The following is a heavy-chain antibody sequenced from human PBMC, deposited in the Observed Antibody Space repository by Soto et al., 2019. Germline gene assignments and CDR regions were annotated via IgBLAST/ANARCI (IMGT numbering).Heavy chain of an antibody. J-gene: IGHJ4*02. CDR1: SGSISSSNW. CDR3: ARDPTGGDYSFDY. D-gene: IGHD4-17*01. CDR2: IYHSGST. V-gene: IGHV4-4*02. Sequence: PSETLSLTCAVSSGSISSSNWWSWVRQPPGKGLEWIGEIYHSGSTNYNPSLKSRVTISVDKSKNQFSLKLSSVTAADTAVYYCARDPTGGDYSFDYWGQGTLVTSPQ.